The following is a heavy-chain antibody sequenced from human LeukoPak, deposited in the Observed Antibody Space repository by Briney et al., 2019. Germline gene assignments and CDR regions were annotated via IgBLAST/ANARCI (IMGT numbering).Heavy chain of an antibody. J-gene: IGHJ4*02. Sequence: ASVNVSCKASGYTFTRYGMNWVRQAPGQGLEWMGWINTNTGNPTYAQAFTGRFVFSLDTSVNTAYLQISSLKAEDTAVYYCASLSTGSNFDYWGQGTLVTVSS. CDR1: GYTFTRYG. CDR2: INTNTGNP. V-gene: IGHV7-4-1*02. D-gene: IGHD1-14*01. CDR3: ASLSTGSNFDY.